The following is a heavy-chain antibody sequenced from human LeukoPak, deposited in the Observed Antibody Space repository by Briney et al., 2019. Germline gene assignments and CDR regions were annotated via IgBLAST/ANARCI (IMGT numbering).Heavy chain of an antibody. CDR1: GFTFSSYA. Sequence: GGSLRLSCAASGFTFSSYAMSWVRQAPGKGLEWASAISGSGGSTYYADSVKGRFTISRDNAKNSLYLQMNSLRAEDTAVYYCAELGITMIGGVWGKGTTVTISS. J-gene: IGHJ6*04. D-gene: IGHD3-10*02. CDR3: AELGITMIGGV. V-gene: IGHV3-23*01. CDR2: ISGSGGST.